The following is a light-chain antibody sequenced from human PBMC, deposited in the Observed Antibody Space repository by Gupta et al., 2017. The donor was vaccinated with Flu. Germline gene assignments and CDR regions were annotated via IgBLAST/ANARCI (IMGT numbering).Light chain of an antibody. Sequence: SSLSASPGDRVTITCRASQNIDTDLNWYRQKVGRAPELLIYAASTLHSGIPSRFSGSGSGTDFTLTISNVQPEDLATYFCQQSYVYPRSFGQGTTMEIK. CDR2: AAS. CDR3: QQSYVYPRS. V-gene: IGKV1-39*01. J-gene: IGKJ1*01. CDR1: QNIDTD.